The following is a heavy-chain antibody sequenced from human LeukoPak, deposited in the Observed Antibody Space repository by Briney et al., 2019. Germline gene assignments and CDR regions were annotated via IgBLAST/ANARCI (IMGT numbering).Heavy chain of an antibody. CDR1: GGSLSRSSYY. CDR2: IYSSGST. Sequence: PSETLSLTCTVSGGSLSRSSYYWGWIRQPPGKGLEWIGPIYSSGSTFYNTSLKSRVTISVDTSKNQFSLKLNSVTAADTAVYYCARIDYYGSGSYYRIDYWGQGTLVTVSS. D-gene: IGHD3-10*01. J-gene: IGHJ4*02. CDR3: ARIDYYGSGSYYRIDY. V-gene: IGHV4-39*01.